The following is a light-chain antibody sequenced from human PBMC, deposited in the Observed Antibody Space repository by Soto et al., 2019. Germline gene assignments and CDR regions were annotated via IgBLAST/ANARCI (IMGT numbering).Light chain of an antibody. J-gene: IGKJ1*01. Sequence: DIRMTQSPSSLSASVGDSVTITCLASARISNYLNWYQQTPGKAPNLLIYAASSLQSGVPSRFSGSGSGTDFTLTISSLQPEDFATYYCQQSYITPWTFGQGTKVDIK. CDR3: QQSYITPWT. V-gene: IGKV1-39*01. CDR1: ARISNY. CDR2: AAS.